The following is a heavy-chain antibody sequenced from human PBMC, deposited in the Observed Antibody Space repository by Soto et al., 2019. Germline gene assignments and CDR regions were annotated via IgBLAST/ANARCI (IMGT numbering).Heavy chain of an antibody. CDR2: IIPIFGTA. D-gene: IGHD5-12*01. J-gene: IGHJ6*02. Sequence: GASVKVSCKASGGTFSSYAISWVRQAPGQGLEWMGGIIPIFGTANYAQKFQGRVTITADKSTSTAYMELSSLRSEDTAVYYCARAGYSGYDLGGYYYYYAMDVWGPGTPVTVS. CDR3: ARAGYSGYDLGGYYYYYAMDV. V-gene: IGHV1-69*06. CDR1: GGTFSSYA.